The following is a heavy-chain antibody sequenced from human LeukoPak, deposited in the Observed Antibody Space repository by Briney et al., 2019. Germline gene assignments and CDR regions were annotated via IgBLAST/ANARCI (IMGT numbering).Heavy chain of an antibody. Sequence: GVSLRLFCAASGFTFSSYGMHWVRQATGRGLEWVAFIRYDGSNKYYADSGKGRFTISRDNSKNTLYMQMNSLRAEDTAVYYCAKDYYDSTGQNWFEPWGQGTLVTVSS. D-gene: IGHD3-22*01. CDR1: GFTFSSYG. CDR2: IRYDGSNK. V-gene: IGHV3-30*02. J-gene: IGHJ5*02. CDR3: AKDYYDSTGQNWFEP.